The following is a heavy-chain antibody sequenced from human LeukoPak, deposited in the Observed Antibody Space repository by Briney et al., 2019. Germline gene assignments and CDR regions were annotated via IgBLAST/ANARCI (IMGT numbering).Heavy chain of an antibody. V-gene: IGHV4-34*01. CDR1: GGSFSGYY. Sequence: SETLSLTCAVYGGSFSGYYWSWIRQPPGKGLEWIGSIYYSGSTYYNPSLKSRVTISVDTSKNQFSLKLSSVTAADTAVYYCARDVGGYSYGYRPTELYWYFDLWGRGTRVTVSS. D-gene: IGHD5-18*01. CDR3: ARDVGGYSYGYRPTELYWYFDL. CDR2: IYYSGST. J-gene: IGHJ2*01.